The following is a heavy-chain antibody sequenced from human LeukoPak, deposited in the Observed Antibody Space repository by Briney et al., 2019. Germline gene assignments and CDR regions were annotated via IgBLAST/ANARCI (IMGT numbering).Heavy chain of an antibody. J-gene: IGHJ4*02. CDR1: GFTFSSYA. D-gene: IGHD1-26*01. CDR2: ISYDGSNK. V-gene: IGHV3-30*04. Sequence: GGSLRLSCAASGFTFSSYAMHWVRPAPGKGLEWVAVISYDGSNKYYADSVKGRFTISRDNSKNTLYLQMNSLRAEDTAVYYCVRDNEFIVGATFDYWGQGTLVTVSS. CDR3: VRDNEFIVGATFDY.